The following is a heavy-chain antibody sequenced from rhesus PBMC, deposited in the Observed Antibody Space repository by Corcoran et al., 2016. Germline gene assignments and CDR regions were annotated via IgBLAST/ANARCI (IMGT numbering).Heavy chain of an antibody. Sequence: QLQLQESGPGLVKPSETLSVTCAVSGGSISSSYWSWIRQAPGKGLEWIGYIYGRGSSTNDTPSLTSRVTLSVDTSKTQLSLKLSSVTTADTAVYYCARTYSGSWMDAFDFWGQGLRVTVSS. CDR2: IYGRGSST. J-gene: IGHJ3*01. CDR3: ARTYSGSWMDAFDF. V-gene: IGHV4-169*01. CDR1: GGSISSSY. D-gene: IGHD6-25*01.